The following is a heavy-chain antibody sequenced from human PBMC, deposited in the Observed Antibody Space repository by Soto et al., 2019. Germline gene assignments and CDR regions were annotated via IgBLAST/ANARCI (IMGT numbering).Heavy chain of an antibody. J-gene: IGHJ4*02. Sequence: QLQLQESGPGLVKPSETLSLTCTVSGGSISSSSYYWGWIRQPPGKGLEWIGSIYYSGSTYYNPSLKSRVTLSVDTSKNQFSLKLSSVTAADTAVYYCARQQGGRHSSSWMNYWGQGTLVTVSS. V-gene: IGHV4-39*01. CDR1: GGSISSSSYY. CDR2: IYYSGST. CDR3: ARQQGGRHSSSWMNY. D-gene: IGHD6-13*01.